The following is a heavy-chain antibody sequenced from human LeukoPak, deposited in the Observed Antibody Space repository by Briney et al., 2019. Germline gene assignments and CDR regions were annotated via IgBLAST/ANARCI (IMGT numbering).Heavy chain of an antibody. CDR3: VVVVEPPDSDGFDV. Sequence: GGSLRLSCAASGFTFGNYWVHWVRQAPGKGLVWVSVINADGSTTTYADSVKGRFTISRDNARNTVSLQMNSLTIEDTAVYYCVVVVEPPDSDGFDVWGQGTMITVSS. V-gene: IGHV3-74*01. D-gene: IGHD1-14*01. CDR2: INADGSTT. J-gene: IGHJ3*01. CDR1: GFTFGNYW.